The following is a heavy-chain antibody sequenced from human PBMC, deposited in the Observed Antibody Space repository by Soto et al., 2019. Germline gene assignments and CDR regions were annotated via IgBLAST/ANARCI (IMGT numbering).Heavy chain of an antibody. V-gene: IGHV3-74*01. D-gene: IGHD5-12*01. CDR2: INSDGSST. CDR1: GFTFSSYW. CDR3: ARGIYSGYGLFDY. J-gene: IGHJ4*02. Sequence: GGSLRLSCAASGFTFSSYWMHWVRQAPGKGLVWVSRINSDGSSTSYADSVKGRFTISRVNAKNTLYLQMNSLRAEDTAVYYCARGIYSGYGLFDYWGQGTLVTVSS.